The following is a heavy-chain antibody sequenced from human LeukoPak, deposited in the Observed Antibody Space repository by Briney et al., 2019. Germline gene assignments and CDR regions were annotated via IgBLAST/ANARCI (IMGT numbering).Heavy chain of an antibody. Sequence: ASVKVSCKASGYTFTSYDINWVRQATGQGLEWMGWMNPNSGNTGYAQKFQGRVTITRNTSISTAYMELSSLRSEDTAVYYCATVGQWLEFDYWGQGTLVTVSS. CDR2: MNPNSGNT. D-gene: IGHD6-19*01. J-gene: IGHJ4*02. CDR1: GYTFTSYD. V-gene: IGHV1-8*03. CDR3: ATVGQWLEFDY.